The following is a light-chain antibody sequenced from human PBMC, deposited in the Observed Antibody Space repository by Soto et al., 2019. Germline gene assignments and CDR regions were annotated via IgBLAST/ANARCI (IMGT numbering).Light chain of an antibody. J-gene: IGKJ1*01. Sequence: DIQMTQSPSSLSTSVGDRVTITCRASQDISNYLAWYQQKPEKVPKLLIYAASTLQSGVPSRFSGSGSGTEFTLTISSLQPDDFATYYCQQSYSTPSFGQGTKVDIK. CDR3: QQSYSTPS. V-gene: IGKV1-27*01. CDR1: QDISNY. CDR2: AAS.